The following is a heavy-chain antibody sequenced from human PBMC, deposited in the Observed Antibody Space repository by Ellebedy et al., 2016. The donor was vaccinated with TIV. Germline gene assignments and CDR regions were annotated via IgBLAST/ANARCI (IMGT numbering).Heavy chain of an antibody. Sequence: GESLKISCAASGFTFSDCYMNWIRQAPGTGLEWISYISTSGSLIYYADSVKGRFTISRDNAKNSVYLQLDSLRAEDTTVYYCAASEYMSGWSAIDYWGQGTLVTVSS. J-gene: IGHJ4*02. V-gene: IGHV3-11*01. CDR1: GFTFSDCY. CDR3: AASEYMSGWSAIDY. CDR2: ISTSGSLI. D-gene: IGHD6-19*01.